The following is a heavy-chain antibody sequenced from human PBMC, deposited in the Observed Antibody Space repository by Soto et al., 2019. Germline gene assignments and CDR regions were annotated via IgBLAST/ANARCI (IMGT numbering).Heavy chain of an antibody. Sequence: SETLSLTCSVSGGSIDTYYWTWFRQAPGRGLECIGNIYYSGTTNINPALESRVSLSIDRAKRQFSLTLSSVTAADTAVYYCARTDVTFDHFWSGSGYDFWGQGTKVTVSS. CDR2: IYYSGTT. J-gene: IGHJ4*01. CDR1: GGSIDTYY. V-gene: IGHV4-59*13. CDR3: ARTDVTFDHFWSGSGYDF. D-gene: IGHD3-3*01.